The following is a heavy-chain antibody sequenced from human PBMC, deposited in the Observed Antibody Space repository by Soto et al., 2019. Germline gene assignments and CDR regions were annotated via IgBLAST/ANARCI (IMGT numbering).Heavy chain of an antibody. Sequence: DVQLVESGGGLVQPGGSLRLSCAASGFPFTYAMHWVRQAPGKGLEWISYINSASTTTFHADSVKGRFTVSRDNAKNSLSLQMSSLRPEETGVYYCARDLSHWGQGMLVTVSS. J-gene: IGHJ4*02. V-gene: IGHV3-48*01. CDR2: INSASTTT. CDR3: ARDLSH. CDR1: GFPFTYA.